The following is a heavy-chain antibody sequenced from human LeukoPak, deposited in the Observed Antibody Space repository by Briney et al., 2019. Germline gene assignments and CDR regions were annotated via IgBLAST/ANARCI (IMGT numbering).Heavy chain of an antibody. D-gene: IGHD2-2*01. Sequence: GGSLRLSCAASGLTFSNSGMSWVRQAPGKGLEWVSAISGSGGSTYYADSVKGRFTISRDNSKNTLYLQMNSLRAEDTAVYYCAWAPVPDPYYYYGMDVWGQGTTVTVSS. CDR3: AWAPVPDPYYYYGMDV. V-gene: IGHV3-23*01. CDR2: ISGSGGST. CDR1: GLTFSNSG. J-gene: IGHJ6*02.